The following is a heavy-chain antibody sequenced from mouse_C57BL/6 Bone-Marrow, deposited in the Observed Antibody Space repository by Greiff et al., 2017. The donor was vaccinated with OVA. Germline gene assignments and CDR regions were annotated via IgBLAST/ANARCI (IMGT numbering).Heavy chain of an antibody. V-gene: IGHV1-64*01. J-gene: IGHJ4*01. CDR2: IHPNSGST. CDR1: GYTFTSYW. D-gene: IGHD1-1*01. CDR3: ARNLLPYYAMDY. Sequence: QVQLQQPGAELVKPGASVKLSCKASGYTFTSYWMHWVKQRPGQGLEWIGMIHPNSGSTNYNEKFKSKATLTVDKSSSTAYMQLSSLTSEDSAVYYCARNLLPYYAMDYWGQGTSVTVSS.